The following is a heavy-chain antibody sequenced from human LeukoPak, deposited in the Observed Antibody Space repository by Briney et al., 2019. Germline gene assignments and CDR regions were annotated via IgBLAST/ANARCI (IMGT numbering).Heavy chain of an antibody. Sequence: EASVKVSCKASGGTFSSYAISWVRQAPGQGLEWMGGIIPIFGTANYAQKFQGRVTITADESTSTAYMELSSLRSEDTAVYYCARVEVVPDYGMDVWGKGTTVTVSS. V-gene: IGHV1-69*01. CDR3: ARVEVVPDYGMDV. D-gene: IGHD2-2*01. CDR1: GGTFSSYA. CDR2: IIPIFGTA. J-gene: IGHJ6*04.